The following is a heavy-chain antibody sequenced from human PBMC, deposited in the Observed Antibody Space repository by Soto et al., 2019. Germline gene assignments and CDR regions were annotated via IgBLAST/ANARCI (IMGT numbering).Heavy chain of an antibody. CDR1: GGSITGTNF. V-gene: IGHV4-4*02. J-gene: IGHJ4*02. D-gene: IGHD2-15*01. Sequence: QVQLLESGPGLVKPSGTLSLTCTVSGGSITGTNFWSWVRQSPVNGLEWIGEISLPGVINYNPSLKSRIIISMDKSKNQLSLELRSVTAADTAVYYCAREIFHGYSPAGYWGQGTLVTVSS. CDR2: ISLPGVI. CDR3: AREIFHGYSPAGY.